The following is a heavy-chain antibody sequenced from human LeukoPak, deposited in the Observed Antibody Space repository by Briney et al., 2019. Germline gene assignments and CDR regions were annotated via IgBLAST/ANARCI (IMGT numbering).Heavy chain of an antibody. CDR3: AKVPGGNFFYYYYMDV. J-gene: IGHJ6*03. CDR2: ISSSGSTI. Sequence: GGSLRLSCAASGFTFSDYYMSWIRQAPGKGLEWVSYISSSGSTIYYADSVKGRFTISRDNSKNTLYLQMNSLRAEDTAVYYCAKVPGGNFFYYYYMDVWGKGTTVTIS. V-gene: IGHV3-11*01. D-gene: IGHD1-1*01. CDR1: GFTFSDYY.